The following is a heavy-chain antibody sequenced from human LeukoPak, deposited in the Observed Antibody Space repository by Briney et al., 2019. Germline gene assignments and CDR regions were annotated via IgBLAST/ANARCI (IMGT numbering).Heavy chain of an antibody. D-gene: IGHD1-26*01. CDR2: THYSGNT. CDR1: GDPVTSYY. J-gene: IGHJ3*02. Sequence: SETLSLTCSVSGDPVTSYYWNWIRQPPGKGLEWIGYTHYSGNTAYNPSLKSRVTTSVDTSKNQFSLNLSSVTAADTAVYYCARWGARLNAFDIWGQGTMVTVSS. V-gene: IGHV4-59*02. CDR3: ARWGARLNAFDI.